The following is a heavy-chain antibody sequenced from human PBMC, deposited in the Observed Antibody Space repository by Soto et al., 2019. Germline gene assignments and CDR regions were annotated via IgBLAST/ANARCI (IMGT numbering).Heavy chain of an antibody. CDR1: GGSISSSSYY. Sequence: SETLSLTCTVSGGSISSSSYYWTWIRQSPGKGLEWIVYIYYSGSTYYNPSLESRVAISLDTSRSQFSLTLHSLTAADTAIYYCARDRHNNFFDPWGQGTLVTVSS. CDR2: IYYSGST. V-gene: IGHV4-31*03. CDR3: ARDRHNNFFDP. D-gene: IGHD6-6*01. J-gene: IGHJ5*02.